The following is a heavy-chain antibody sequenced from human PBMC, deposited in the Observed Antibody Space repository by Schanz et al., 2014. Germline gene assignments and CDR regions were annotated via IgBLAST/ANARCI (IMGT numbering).Heavy chain of an antibody. V-gene: IGHV3-23*04. D-gene: IGHD6-19*01. CDR3: AKLSSSGRLAGYFDY. CDR2: FIVDSGNT. J-gene: IGHJ4*02. Sequence: EVQLVESGGGFVRPGGSLRLSCAASGFTFSNYAMSWVRQAPGKGLEWVSGFIVDSGNTYYAGSVKGRFSISRDYSKNTLYLQMSSLRAEDTAIYYCAKLSSSGRLAGYFDYWGQGALVTVSS. CDR1: GFTFSNYA.